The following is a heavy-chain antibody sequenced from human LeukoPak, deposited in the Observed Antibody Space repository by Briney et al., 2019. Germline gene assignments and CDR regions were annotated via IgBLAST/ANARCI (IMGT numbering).Heavy chain of an antibody. D-gene: IGHD2-2*01. J-gene: IGHJ4*02. Sequence: GGSLILSCAASGFTFDSYGMNWVRQAPGKGLEWISSISSSSTYIYYADSVKGRFTISRDNAKNSLYLQMNSLRAEDTAVYYCARAYCSSTRCSYYFDSWGQGTLVTVSS. CDR2: ISSSSTYI. CDR1: GFTFDSYG. V-gene: IGHV3-21*01. CDR3: ARAYCSSTRCSYYFDS.